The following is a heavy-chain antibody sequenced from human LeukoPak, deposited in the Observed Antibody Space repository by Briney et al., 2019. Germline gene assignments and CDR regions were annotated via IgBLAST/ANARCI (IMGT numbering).Heavy chain of an antibody. D-gene: IGHD2-2*02. CDR2: IYYSGST. CDR1: SGSISGSSYY. V-gene: IGHV4-39*01. Sequence: PSETLSLTCTVSSGSISGSSYYWGWIRQPPGKGLEWIGSIYYSGSTYYNPSLKSRVTISVDTSKNQFSLKLSSVTAADTAVYYCARQDIVVVPAAINYWGQGTLVTVSS. CDR3: ARQDIVVVPAAINY. J-gene: IGHJ4*02.